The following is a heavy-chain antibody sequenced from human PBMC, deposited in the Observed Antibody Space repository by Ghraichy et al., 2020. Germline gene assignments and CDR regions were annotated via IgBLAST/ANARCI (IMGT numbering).Heavy chain of an antibody. J-gene: IGHJ4*02. CDR3: ARGLPTAYGSGTYYNPFDY. D-gene: IGHD3-10*01. CDR2: IYYSVST. Sequence: SETLSLTCSVSGGSINNYYWNWIRQHPGEGLEWIGNIYYSVSTIYNPSLKSRVTISLDTSKNQFSLKLTSVTAAATAVYYCARGLPTAYGSGTYYNPFDYWGQGTLVTVSS. CDR1: GGSINNYY. V-gene: IGHV4-59*01.